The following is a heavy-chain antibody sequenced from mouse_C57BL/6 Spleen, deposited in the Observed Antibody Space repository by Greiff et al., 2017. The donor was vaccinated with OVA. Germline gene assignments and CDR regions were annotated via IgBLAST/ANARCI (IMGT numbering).Heavy chain of an antibody. Sequence: QVQLKQPGAELVKPGASVKMSCKASGYTFTSYWITWVKQRPGQGLEWIGDIYPGSGSTNYNEKFKSKATLTVDTSSSTAYMQLSSLTSEDSAVYYCASPPGGYGSSYYYAMDYWGQGTSVTVSS. CDR1: GYTFTSYW. CDR3: ASPPGGYGSSYYYAMDY. J-gene: IGHJ4*01. D-gene: IGHD1-1*01. V-gene: IGHV1-55*01. CDR2: IYPGSGST.